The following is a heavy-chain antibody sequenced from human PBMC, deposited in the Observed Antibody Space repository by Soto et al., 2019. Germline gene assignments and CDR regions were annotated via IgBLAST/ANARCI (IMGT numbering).Heavy chain of an antibody. CDR1: GGSFSSFG. CDR3: AREGSGYNL. CDR2: IIPVFGRP. J-gene: IGHJ1*01. Sequence: SVKVSCKASGGSFSSFGISWVRQAPGQGLEWMGGIIPVFGRPNYAQRFRGRLTITADESTNTVYLELIYLRSEDTAVYYCAREGSGYNLWGQGTQVTVSS. D-gene: IGHD5-12*01. V-gene: IGHV1-69*13.